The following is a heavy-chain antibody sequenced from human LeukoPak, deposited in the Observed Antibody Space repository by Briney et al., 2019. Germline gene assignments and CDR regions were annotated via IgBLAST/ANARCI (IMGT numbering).Heavy chain of an antibody. D-gene: IGHD3-10*01. CDR1: GYTFTGYY. Sequence: ASVKVSCKASGYTFTGYYMHWVRPAPGQGLEWMGWINPNSGGTNYAQKFQGRVTMTRDTSISTAYMELSRLRSDDTAVYYCARVGQPSFNWFDPWGQGTLVTVSS. CDR2: INPNSGGT. CDR3: ARVGQPSFNWFDP. J-gene: IGHJ5*02. V-gene: IGHV1-2*02.